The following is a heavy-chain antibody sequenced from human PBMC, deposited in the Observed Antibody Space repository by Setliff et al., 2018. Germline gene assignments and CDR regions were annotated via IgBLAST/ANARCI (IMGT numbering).Heavy chain of an antibody. CDR1: GFTFSSNW. CDR3: AREGDGYNLGGYFDY. J-gene: IGHJ4*02. CDR2: IKEDGSEN. D-gene: IGHD5-12*01. V-gene: IGHV3-7*01. Sequence: GGSLRLSCAVSGFTFSSNWMSWVRQAPGKGLQWVANIKEDGSENYYLDSVKGRFTISRDNAKNSLYLQMNSLRAEDTAVYYCAREGDGYNLGGYFDYWGQGTLVTVSS.